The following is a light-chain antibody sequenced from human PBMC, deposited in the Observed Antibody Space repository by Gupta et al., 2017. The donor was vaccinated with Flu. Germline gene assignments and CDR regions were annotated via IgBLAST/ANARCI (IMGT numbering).Light chain of an antibody. CDR1: QLGDKF. CDR2: EDN. V-gene: IGLV3-1*01. Sequence: SYELTQPPSVSVSPGQTASITCSGDQLGDKFASWYQQKPGQSPVLVIYEDNRRASGIPGRPSGSNSGTTATLTIRGTRAVDEDDYFCLAWDNSTVVFGGGTKLTVL. J-gene: IGLJ2*01. CDR3: LAWDNSTVV.